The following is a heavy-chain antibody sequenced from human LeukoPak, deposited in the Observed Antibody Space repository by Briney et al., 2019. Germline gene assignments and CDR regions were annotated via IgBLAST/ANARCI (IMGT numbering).Heavy chain of an antibody. D-gene: IGHD3-22*01. CDR3: ASHGSGYYFGY. CDR2: IYYSGST. CDR1: GGSISSYY. J-gene: IGHJ4*02. Sequence: SETLSLTCTVSGGSISSYYWSWIRQPPGKGLEWIGYIYYSGSTNYNPSLKSRVTISVDTSKNQFSLKLSSVTAADTAVYYCASHGSGYYFGYWGQGTRVTVSS. V-gene: IGHV4-59*01.